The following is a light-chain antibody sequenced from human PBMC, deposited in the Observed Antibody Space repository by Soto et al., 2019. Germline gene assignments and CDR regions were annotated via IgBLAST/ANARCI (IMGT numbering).Light chain of an antibody. CDR1: QSVSSSY. CDR2: GAS. CDR3: QQYGSSPWT. Sequence: EIVLTQSPGTLSLSPEERATLSCRASQSVSSSYLAWYQQKPGQAPRLLIYGASSRATGIPDRFSGGGSGTDFTLTISRLQPEDFAVYYCQQYGSSPWTFGQGTKVDIK. V-gene: IGKV3-20*01. J-gene: IGKJ1*01.